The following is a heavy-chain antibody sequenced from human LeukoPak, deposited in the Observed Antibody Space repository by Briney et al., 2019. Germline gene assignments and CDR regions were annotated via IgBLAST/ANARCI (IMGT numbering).Heavy chain of an antibody. CDR1: GGTFSSYA. CDR2: IIPIFGTA. J-gene: IGHJ5*02. Sequence: SSLKVSCKASGGTFSSYATSWVRQAPGQGLEWMGGIIPIFGTANYAQKFQGRVTITADESTSTAYMELSSLRSEDTAVYYCAIMGDFWSGHRHNWFDPWGQGTLVTVSS. CDR3: AIMGDFWSGHRHNWFDP. D-gene: IGHD3-3*01. V-gene: IGHV1-69*01.